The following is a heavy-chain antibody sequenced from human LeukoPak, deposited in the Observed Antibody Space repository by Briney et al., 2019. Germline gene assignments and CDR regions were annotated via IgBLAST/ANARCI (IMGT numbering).Heavy chain of an antibody. D-gene: IGHD1-26*01. J-gene: IGHJ4*02. CDR3: ARGWELLPPDY. CDR2: INTDGSST. CDR1: GFTFSSYW. Sequence: AGGSLRLSCAASGFTFSSYWMHWVRQAPGKGLGWVSRINTDGSSTSYADSVKGRFTISRDNAKNTLYLQMNSLRAEDTAVYYCARGWELLPPDYWGQGTLVTVSS. V-gene: IGHV3-74*01.